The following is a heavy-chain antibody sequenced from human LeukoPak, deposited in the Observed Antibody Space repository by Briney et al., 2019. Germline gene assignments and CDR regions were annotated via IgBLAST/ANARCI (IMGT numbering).Heavy chain of an antibody. CDR1: GFTVSSNY. V-gene: IGHV3-53*01. CDR2: IYSGGST. D-gene: IGHD6-13*01. Sequence: GRSLRLSCAASGFTVSSNYMSWVRQAPGKGLEWVSVIYSGGSTYYADSVKGRFTISRDNSKNTLYLQMNNLRAEDTAVFYCARVLLSYSSSWSYYFDYWGQGTLVTVSS. CDR3: ARVLLSYSSSWSYYFDY. J-gene: IGHJ4*02.